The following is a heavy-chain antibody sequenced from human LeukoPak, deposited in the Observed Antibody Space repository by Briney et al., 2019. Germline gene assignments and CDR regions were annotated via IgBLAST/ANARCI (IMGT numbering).Heavy chain of an antibody. CDR3: ARVGTGGTYLPWGAFDL. Sequence: GGSLRLSCAASGFTFSSYAMHWVRQAPGQGLEQVSVISSNGASTYYANSVEGRFTISRVNSKNKLYLQMGSLSTEDMAVYFCARVGTGGTYLPWGAFDLWGQGTMVTVSS. J-gene: IGHJ3*01. CDR1: GFTFSSYA. D-gene: IGHD1-26*01. V-gene: IGHV3-64*01. CDR2: ISSNGAST.